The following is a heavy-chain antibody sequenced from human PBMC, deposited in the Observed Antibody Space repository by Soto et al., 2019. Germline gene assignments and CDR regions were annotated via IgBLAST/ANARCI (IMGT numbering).Heavy chain of an antibody. Sequence: QVQLMQSGAEVRKPGASVKVSCRASGYTFTDYDINWVRQATGQGLEWLGWMTPNSGNTGYALKFQGRVTLTRDISRSTAYMELSSLTSEDTAVYYCARERSGSSDYWGQGTLVTVSS. CDR2: MTPNSGNT. V-gene: IGHV1-8*02. J-gene: IGHJ4*02. CDR3: ARERSGSSDY. D-gene: IGHD1-26*01. CDR1: GYTFTDYD.